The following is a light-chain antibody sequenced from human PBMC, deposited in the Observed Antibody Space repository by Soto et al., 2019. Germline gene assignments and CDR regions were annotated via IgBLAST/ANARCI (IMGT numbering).Light chain of an antibody. J-gene: IGKJ2*01. CDR1: QGISSS. CDR2: AAS. Sequence: AIRMTQSPSSLSASTGNRVTITCRASQGISSSLAWYQQKPGKAPELLIYAASTLQSGVPSRFSGSGSGTDLTLTISCLQSEDFATYYCQQYYTYQYTFGQGTKLEIK. V-gene: IGKV1-8*01. CDR3: QQYYTYQYT.